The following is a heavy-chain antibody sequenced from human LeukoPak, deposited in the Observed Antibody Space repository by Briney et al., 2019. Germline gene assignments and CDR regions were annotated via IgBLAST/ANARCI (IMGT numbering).Heavy chain of an antibody. CDR2: IKQDGSEK. J-gene: IGHJ4*02. V-gene: IGHV3-7*01. D-gene: IGHD3-9*01. Sequence: GGSLRLSCAASGFTFSSYWMSWVRQAPGKGLEWVANIKQDGSEKYYVDSVKGRFTISRDNAKNSLYLQMNSLRAEDTAVYYCARDPTLRYFDWLTYWGQGTLVTVSS. CDR3: ARDPTLRYFDWLTY. CDR1: GFTFSSYW.